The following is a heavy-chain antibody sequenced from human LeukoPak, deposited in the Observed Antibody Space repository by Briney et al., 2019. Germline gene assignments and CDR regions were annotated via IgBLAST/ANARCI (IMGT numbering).Heavy chain of an antibody. CDR3: ARLIIAAAGSSNWFDP. V-gene: IGHV4-59*08. D-gene: IGHD6-13*01. CDR1: GGSISSYY. CDR2: IYYSGST. Sequence: SETLSLTCTVSGGSISSYYWSWIRQPPGKGLEGIGYIYYSGSTNYNPSLKSRVTISVDTSKNQFSLKLSSVTAADTAVYYCARLIIAAAGSSNWFDPWGQGTLVTVSS. J-gene: IGHJ5*02.